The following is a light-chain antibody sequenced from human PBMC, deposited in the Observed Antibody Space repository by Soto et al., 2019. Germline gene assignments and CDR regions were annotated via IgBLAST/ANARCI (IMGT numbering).Light chain of an antibody. CDR1: QSVDNY. Sequence: EIVLTQSPATLSLSPGERATLSCRASQSVDNYLAWYQQKPGQAPRLLIYGAFNRATGSPARFSGSGSGTDFTLTTNSLQPEEFSVYYCHQRNNWPPLTFGQGTQLEIK. CDR2: GAF. V-gene: IGKV3-11*01. J-gene: IGKJ5*01. CDR3: HQRNNWPPLT.